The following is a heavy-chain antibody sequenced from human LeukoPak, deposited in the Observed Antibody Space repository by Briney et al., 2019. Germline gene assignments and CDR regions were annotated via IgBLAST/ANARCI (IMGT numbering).Heavy chain of an antibody. J-gene: IGHJ6*02. Sequence: SETLSLTCTVSGDSMTSSNHYWVWIRQPPGKGLEWIGSIYYGGSTYYNPSLKSRVTKSQDTSKNQFSLKVNTVTAADTAVYHCARRSYCTGDSCYPVWGQGTTVTVSS. V-gene: IGHV4-39*01. D-gene: IGHD2-15*01. CDR2: IYYGGST. CDR3: ARRSYCTGDSCYPV. CDR1: GDSMTSSNHY.